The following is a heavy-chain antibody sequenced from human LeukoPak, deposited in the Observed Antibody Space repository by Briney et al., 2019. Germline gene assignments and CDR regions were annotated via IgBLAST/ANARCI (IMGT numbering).Heavy chain of an antibody. V-gene: IGHV3-66*01. CDR1: GFTVSSNY. J-gene: IGHJ5*02. CDR3: ARDRRYSSSSRWFDP. Sequence: PGGSLRLSCAASGFTVSSNYMSWVRQAPGKGLEWVSVIYSGGSTYYADSVKGRFTISRDNSKNTLYLQMNSLRAEDTAVYYCARDRRYSSSSRWFDPWGQGTLVTVSS. CDR2: IYSGGST. D-gene: IGHD6-6*01.